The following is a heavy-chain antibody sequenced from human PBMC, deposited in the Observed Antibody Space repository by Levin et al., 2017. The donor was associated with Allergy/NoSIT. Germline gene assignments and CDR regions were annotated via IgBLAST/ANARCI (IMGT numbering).Heavy chain of an antibody. Sequence: ASVKVSCKASGGTFSSYAISWVRQAPGQGLEWMGGIIPIFGTANYAQKFQGRVTITADESTSTAYMELSSLRSEDTAVYYCARSFRIAAAVSWFDPWGQGTLVTVSS. J-gene: IGHJ5*02. D-gene: IGHD6-13*01. CDR3: ARSFRIAAAVSWFDP. V-gene: IGHV1-69*13. CDR2: IIPIFGTA. CDR1: GGTFSSYA.